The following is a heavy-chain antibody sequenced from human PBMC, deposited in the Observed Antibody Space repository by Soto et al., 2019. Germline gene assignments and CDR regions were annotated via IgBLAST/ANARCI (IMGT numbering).Heavy chain of an antibody. D-gene: IGHD2-8*02. CDR3: ARGRSVTWSFDH. CDR2: IYYSGPT. J-gene: IGHJ4*02. CDR1: GASINSDGYY. Sequence: QVQLQESGPGLVIPSQTLSLTCAVSGASINSDGYYGSGIRQPPGKGLEGIGGIYYSGPTYYNSSLKSRAAISVETSQNLFSLKLASATAADTALYYCARGRSVTWSFDHWGQGTLVAVSS. V-gene: IGHV4-31*11.